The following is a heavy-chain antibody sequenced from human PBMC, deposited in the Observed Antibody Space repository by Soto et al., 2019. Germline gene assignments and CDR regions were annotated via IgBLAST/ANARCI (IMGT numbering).Heavy chain of an antibody. CDR1: GGSFSSYA. Sequence: GASVKVSCKASGGSFSSYAISWVRQAPGQGLEWMGGIIPIFGTTNYAQKLQGRVTITADTSTSTAYMELRSLRSDDTAVYYCARNIDSSSHRGWFDPWGQGTLVTVSS. J-gene: IGHJ5*02. CDR2: IIPIFGTT. D-gene: IGHD6-13*01. CDR3: ARNIDSSSHRGWFDP. V-gene: IGHV1-69*06.